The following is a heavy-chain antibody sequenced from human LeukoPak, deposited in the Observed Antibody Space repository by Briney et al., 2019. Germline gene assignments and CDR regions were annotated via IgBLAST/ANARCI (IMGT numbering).Heavy chain of an antibody. CDR1: GFTFSNAW. D-gene: IGHD6-13*01. J-gene: IGHJ4*02. Sequence: GGSLRLSCAASGFTFSNAWMSWVRQAPGKGLEWVGRIKSKTDGGTTDYAAPVKDRFTISRDDSKNTLYLQMNSLKTEDTAVYYCTTVTYSSSWYPFDYWGQGTLVTVSS. V-gene: IGHV3-15*01. CDR2: IKSKTDGGTT. CDR3: TTVTYSSSWYPFDY.